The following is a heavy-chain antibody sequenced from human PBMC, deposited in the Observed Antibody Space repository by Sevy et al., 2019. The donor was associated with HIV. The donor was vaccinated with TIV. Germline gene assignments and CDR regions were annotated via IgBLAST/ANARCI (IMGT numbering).Heavy chain of an antibody. J-gene: IGHJ3*01. CDR3: ARGVRTYDAFDL. CDR1: GFTFSDYN. V-gene: IGHV3-21*01. Sequence: GGSLRLSCAASGFTFSDYNMNWVRQAPGKGLEWVSYISGLSNYIYYADSVKGRFSISRDNAKNSLFLQMNSLRAEDTALYYCARGVRTYDAFDLWGRGTMVTVSS. D-gene: IGHD6-6*01. CDR2: ISGLSNYI.